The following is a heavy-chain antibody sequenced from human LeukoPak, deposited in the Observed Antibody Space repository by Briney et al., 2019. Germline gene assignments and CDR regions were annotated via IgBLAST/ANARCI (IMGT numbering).Heavy chain of an antibody. V-gene: IGHV4-39*01. CDR3: VRQASYCSSTSCYSGRNYYYYYYMDV. J-gene: IGHJ6*03. CDR2: IYYSGST. D-gene: IGHD2-2*01. CDR1: GGSISSSSYY. Sequence: SETLSLTCTVSGGSISSSSYYWGWIRQPPGKGLEWIGSIYYSGSTYYNPSLKSRVTISVDTSKNQFSLKLSSVTVADTAVYYCVRQASYCSSTSCYSGRNYYYYYYMDVWGKGTTVTVSS.